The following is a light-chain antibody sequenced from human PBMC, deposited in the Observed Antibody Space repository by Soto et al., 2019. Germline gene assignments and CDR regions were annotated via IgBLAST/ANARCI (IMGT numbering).Light chain of an antibody. CDR3: QQYSNTPQS. Sequence: DIVMTQSPDSLAVSLGERATINCKSSQSVLYSSNNKNYLAWYQQKPGQPPRLLIYWASTRESGVPDRFSGRGSGTDFTLTISSRQAEDVAVYYCQQYSNTPQSFGQGTKVEIK. CDR2: WAS. V-gene: IGKV4-1*01. J-gene: IGKJ1*01. CDR1: QSVLYSSNNKNY.